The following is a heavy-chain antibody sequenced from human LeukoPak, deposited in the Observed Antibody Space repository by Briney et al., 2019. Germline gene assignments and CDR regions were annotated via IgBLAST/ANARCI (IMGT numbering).Heavy chain of an antibody. CDR3: ARESVWQGIAARGYYYYYMDV. CDR2: IYTSGNT. CDR1: GGSISSYY. Sequence: SETLSLTCTVSGGSISSYYWSWIRQPAGKGLEWIGRIYTSGNTNYNPSLKSRVTISVDKSKNQFSLKLSSVTAADTAVYYCARESVWQGIAARGYYYYYMDVWGKGTTVTVSS. D-gene: IGHD6-6*01. V-gene: IGHV4-4*07. J-gene: IGHJ6*03.